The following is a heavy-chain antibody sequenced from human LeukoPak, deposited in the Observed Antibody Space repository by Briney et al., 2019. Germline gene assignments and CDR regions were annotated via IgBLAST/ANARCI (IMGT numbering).Heavy chain of an antibody. CDR2: INPNSGGT. V-gene: IGHV1-2*02. CDR1: GYTFTGYY. J-gene: IGHJ4*02. D-gene: IGHD2-2*01. CDR3: ARGFIVSSTSSDNLDY. Sequence: ASVKVSCKASGYTFTGYYMHWVRQAPGQGLEWMGWINPNSGGTNYTQKFQGRVTMIRDTSISTAYMELSRLRSDDTAVYYCARGFIVSSTSSDNLDYWGQGTLVTVSS.